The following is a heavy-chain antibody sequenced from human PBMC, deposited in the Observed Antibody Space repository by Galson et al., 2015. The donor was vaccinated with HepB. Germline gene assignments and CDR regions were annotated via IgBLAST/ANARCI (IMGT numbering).Heavy chain of an antibody. J-gene: IGHJ1*01. Sequence: APGKGLAWVSVISGSGGITYYADSVKGRFTISRDNSKNTLYLQMNSLRAGDPAVYYCAKTAPYGDYSEYFQHWGQGTLVTVSS. CDR2: ISGSGGIT. V-gene: IGHV3-23*01. CDR3: AKTAPYGDYSEYFQH. D-gene: IGHD4-17*01.